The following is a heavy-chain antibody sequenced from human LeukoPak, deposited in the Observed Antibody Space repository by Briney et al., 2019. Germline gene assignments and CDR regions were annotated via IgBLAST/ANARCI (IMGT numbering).Heavy chain of an antibody. Sequence: PGGSLRLSCAASGFTFSSYWMSWVRQAPGKGLEWVANIKQDGSEKYYVDSVKGRFTISRDNAKNSLYLQMNSLRAEDTAVYYCARVGWTMVRGVPNWFDPWGQGTLVTVSS. D-gene: IGHD3-10*01. CDR1: GFTFSSYW. CDR3: ARVGWTMVRGVPNWFDP. J-gene: IGHJ5*02. CDR2: IKQDGSEK. V-gene: IGHV3-7*01.